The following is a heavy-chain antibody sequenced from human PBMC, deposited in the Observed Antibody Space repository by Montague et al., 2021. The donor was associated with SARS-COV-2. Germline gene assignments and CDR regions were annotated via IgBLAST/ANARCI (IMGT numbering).Heavy chain of an antibody. D-gene: IGHD6-19*01. V-gene: IGHV4-59*01. Sequence: SETRSLTCTVSGGSISSYYWSWIRQPPGKGLEWIGYIYYTGSVNYNPSLKSRVTISVDTSKNQFSLKLSSVTAADTAVYYCASSGWYPGWFDPWGQGTLVTVSS. J-gene: IGHJ5*02. CDR2: IYYTGSV. CDR1: GGSISSYY. CDR3: ASSGWYPGWFDP.